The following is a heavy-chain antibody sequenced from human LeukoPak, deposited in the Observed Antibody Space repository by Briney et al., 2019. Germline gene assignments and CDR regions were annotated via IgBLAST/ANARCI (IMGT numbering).Heavy chain of an antibody. CDR2: ISWNSGSI. CDR3: AKDISYDILTGLVDY. V-gene: IGHV3-9*01. J-gene: IGHJ4*02. Sequence: PGRSLRLSCAASGFTFDDYAMHWVRQAPGKGLEWVSGISWNSGSIGYADSVKGRFTISRDNAKNSLYLQMNSLRAEDTALYYCAKDISYDILTGLVDYWGQGTLVTVSS. CDR1: GFTFDDYA. D-gene: IGHD3-9*01.